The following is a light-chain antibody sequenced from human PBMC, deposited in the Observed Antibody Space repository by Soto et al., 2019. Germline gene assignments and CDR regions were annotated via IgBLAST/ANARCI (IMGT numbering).Light chain of an antibody. CDR1: QDISNY. Sequence: DIQMTQSPSSLSASVGDRVTITCQASQDISNYLNWYQQKPGKAPKLLIYDASNLETGVPSRFSGSGSGTDFTFTISSLQPEDIATYYCQQRGTFGRGTKLEIK. CDR3: QQRGT. J-gene: IGKJ2*01. CDR2: DAS. V-gene: IGKV1-33*01.